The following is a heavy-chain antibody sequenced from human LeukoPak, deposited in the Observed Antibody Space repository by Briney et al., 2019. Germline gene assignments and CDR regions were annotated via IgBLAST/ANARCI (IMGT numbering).Heavy chain of an antibody. J-gene: IGHJ4*02. D-gene: IGHD3-3*01. Sequence: PGGSLRLSCAASGSTFSSFWMYWVRQAPGKGLVWVSRINTDGSYTDYADSVKGRFTISRDNAKSTLYLQMNSLRAEDTAVYYCARDLFSLGDYWGQGILVTVSS. V-gene: IGHV3-74*01. CDR3: ARDLFSLGDY. CDR2: INTDGSYT. CDR1: GSTFSSFW.